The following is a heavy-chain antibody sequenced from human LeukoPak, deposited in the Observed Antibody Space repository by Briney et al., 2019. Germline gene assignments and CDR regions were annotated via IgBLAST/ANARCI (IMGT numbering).Heavy chain of an antibody. J-gene: IGHJ4*02. CDR1: GGSISSSSYY. D-gene: IGHD3-22*01. CDR3: ARSVDSLLNFDY. Sequence: SETLSLTCTVSGGSISSSSYYWGWIRQPPGKGLDWIGSISYSGSTYYNPSLKSRITISVDTSKNQFSLKLSSVTAADTAVYYCARSVDSLLNFDYWGQGTLVTVSS. CDR2: ISYSGST. V-gene: IGHV4-39*01.